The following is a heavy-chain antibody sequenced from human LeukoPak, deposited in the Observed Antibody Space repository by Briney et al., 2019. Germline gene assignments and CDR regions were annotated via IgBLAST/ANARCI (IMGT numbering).Heavy chain of an antibody. CDR1: GGSISSYY. V-gene: IGHV4-59*01. Sequence: KSSETLSLTCTVSGGSISSYYWSWIRQPPGKGLEWIGYIYYSGSTNYNPSLKSRVTISVDTSKNQFSLKLSSVTAADTAVYYCARGIAARRAFYYYYYYMDVWGKGTTVTVSS. CDR2: IYYSGST. J-gene: IGHJ6*03. CDR3: ARGIAARRAFYYYYYYMDV. D-gene: IGHD6-6*01.